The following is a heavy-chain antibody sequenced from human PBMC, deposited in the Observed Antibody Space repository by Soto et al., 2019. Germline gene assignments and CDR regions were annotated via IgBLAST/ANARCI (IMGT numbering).Heavy chain of an antibody. CDR2: IYYSGST. Sequence: QLQLQESGPGLVKPSETLSLTCTVSGGSISSSSYYWGWIRQPPGKGLEWIGSIYYSGSTYYNPSLKSRVTISVDTSKNQFSLKLSSVTAADTAVYYCARRVFLGGWYFDLWGRGTLVTVSS. V-gene: IGHV4-39*01. CDR1: GGSISSSSYY. J-gene: IGHJ2*01. D-gene: IGHD3-3*01. CDR3: ARRVFLGGWYFDL.